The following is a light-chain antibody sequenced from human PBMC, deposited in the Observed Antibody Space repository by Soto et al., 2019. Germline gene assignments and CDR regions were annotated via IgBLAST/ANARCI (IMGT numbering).Light chain of an antibody. CDR2: KAS. J-gene: IGKJ1*01. CDR3: QHYNSYSEA. CDR1: QTISSW. V-gene: IGKV1-5*03. Sequence: DSTITQSPSTLSGSVGDRVTITCRASQTISSWLAWYQQKPGKAPKLLIYKASTLKSGVPSRFSGSGSGTEFTLTISSLQPDDFATYYCQHYNSYSEAFGQGTKVDIK.